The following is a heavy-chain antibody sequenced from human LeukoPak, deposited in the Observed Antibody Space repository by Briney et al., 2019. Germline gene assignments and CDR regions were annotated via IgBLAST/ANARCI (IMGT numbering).Heavy chain of an antibody. CDR1: GFTFSSYA. V-gene: IGHV3-23*01. CDR3: AKINEWELLLPYFDY. D-gene: IGHD1-26*01. Sequence: GGSLRLSCAASGFTFSSYAMSWVRQAPGKGLEWVSAISGSGGSTYYVDSVKGRFTISRDNSKNTLYLQMNSLRAEDTAVYYCAKINEWELLLPYFDYWGQGTLVTVSS. CDR2: ISGSGGST. J-gene: IGHJ4*02.